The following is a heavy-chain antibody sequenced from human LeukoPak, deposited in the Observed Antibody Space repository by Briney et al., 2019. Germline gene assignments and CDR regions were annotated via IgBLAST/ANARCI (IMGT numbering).Heavy chain of an antibody. D-gene: IGHD1-26*01. CDR1: GFTFRSYW. V-gene: IGHV3-7*02. CDR3: AKNSGSYDS. Sequence: GGSLRLSCAASGFTFRSYWMSWVRQAPGKGLEWVANIKKDGSEKYYVDSVKGRFTISRDNAKNSLYLQMNSLRAEDTAVYYCAKNSGSYDSWGQGTLVTVSS. J-gene: IGHJ5*01. CDR2: IKKDGSEK.